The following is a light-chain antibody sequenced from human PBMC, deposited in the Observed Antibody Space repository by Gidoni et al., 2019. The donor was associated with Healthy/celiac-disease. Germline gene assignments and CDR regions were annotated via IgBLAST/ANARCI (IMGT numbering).Light chain of an antibody. Sequence: DILIAQSPATLSVSPGERAPLSFRASQSVSSNLAWYQQKPGQAPRLLIYGASTRATGIPARFSGSGSGTEFTLTISSLQSEDFAGYYCQQYNNWPPLTFGGGTKVEIK. J-gene: IGKJ4*01. CDR3: QQYNNWPPLT. CDR1: QSVSSN. CDR2: GAS. V-gene: IGKV3-15*01.